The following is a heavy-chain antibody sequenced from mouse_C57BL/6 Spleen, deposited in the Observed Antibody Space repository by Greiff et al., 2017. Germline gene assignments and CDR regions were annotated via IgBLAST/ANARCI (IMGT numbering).Heavy chain of an antibody. CDR1: GFTFSSYA. CDR2: ISSGGDYI. D-gene: IGHD2-3*01. J-gene: IGHJ1*03. CDR3: TREGDGFGDFDV. Sequence: EVHLVESGEGLVKPGGSLKLSCAASGFTFSSYAMSWVRQTPEKRLEWVAYISSGGDYIYYADTVKGRFTISRDNARNTLYLQMSSLKSEDTAMYYCTREGDGFGDFDVWGTGTTVTVSS. V-gene: IGHV5-9-1*02.